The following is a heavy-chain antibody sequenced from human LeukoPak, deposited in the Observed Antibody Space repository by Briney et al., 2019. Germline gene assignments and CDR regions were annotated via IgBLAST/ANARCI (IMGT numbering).Heavy chain of an antibody. D-gene: IGHD3-9*01. CDR2: IYGDGSGT. CDR1: GFTFRDYW. Sequence: PGGSQRLSCVVSGFTFRDYWMHWVRQAPGKGLVWVSRIYGDGSGTAYADSVKGRFTISRDNAKNTLYLQVNSLRAEDTAVYYCAREPLKYFDSYYGLDVWGQGTTVTVSS. J-gene: IGHJ6*02. CDR3: AREPLKYFDSYYGLDV. V-gene: IGHV3-74*01.